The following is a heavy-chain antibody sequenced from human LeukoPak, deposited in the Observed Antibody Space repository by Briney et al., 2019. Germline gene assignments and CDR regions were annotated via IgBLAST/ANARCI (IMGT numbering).Heavy chain of an antibody. CDR1: GYIFTDYY. V-gene: IGHV1-2*02. J-gene: IGHJ2*01. Sequence: ASVKVSCKASGYIFTDYYIQWVRQAPGQGLEWMGWVYANTGGTNYAQKFQGRVTITRDTSISTAYVELSRLTSDDTAVYYCARSGVVAAPYDLWGRGTLVTVSS. D-gene: IGHD3-3*01. CDR3: ARSGVVAAPYDL. CDR2: VYANTGGT.